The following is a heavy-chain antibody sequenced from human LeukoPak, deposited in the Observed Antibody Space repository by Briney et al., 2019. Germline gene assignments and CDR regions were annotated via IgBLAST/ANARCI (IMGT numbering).Heavy chain of an antibody. Sequence: ASVKVSCKASGYTFSDFDINWVRHATGQGPEWIGWMNPNSGNTGYAQKFQGRVTMTRISSISTAYMEVSGLRPDDTAVYYCARGSRDCSSASCYNYWGQGSLVTVSS. CDR2: MNPNSGNT. J-gene: IGHJ4*02. D-gene: IGHD2-2*02. V-gene: IGHV1-8*01. CDR1: GYTFSDFD. CDR3: ARGSRDCSSASCYNY.